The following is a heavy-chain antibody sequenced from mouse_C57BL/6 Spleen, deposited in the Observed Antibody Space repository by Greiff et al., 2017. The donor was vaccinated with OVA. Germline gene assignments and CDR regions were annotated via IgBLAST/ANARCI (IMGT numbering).Heavy chain of an antibody. D-gene: IGHD2-4*01. CDR3: AREDDYDVAWFAY. V-gene: IGHV1-81*01. CDR1: GYTFTSYG. J-gene: IGHJ3*01. CDR2: IYPRSGNT. Sequence: QVQLQQSGAELARPGASVKLSCKASGYTFTSYGISWVQQRTGQGLEWIGEIYPRSGNTYYNEKFTGKATLTADKSSSTAYMGLRSLTSEDSAVYCCAREDDYDVAWFAYWGQGTLVTVSA.